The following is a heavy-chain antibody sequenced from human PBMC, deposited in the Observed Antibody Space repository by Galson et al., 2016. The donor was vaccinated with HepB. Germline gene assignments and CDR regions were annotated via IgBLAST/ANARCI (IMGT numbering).Heavy chain of an antibody. CDR2: INPNSGDT. CDR3: ASSDFWSAYYLY. D-gene: IGHD3-3*01. CDR1: GYIFTAYY. J-gene: IGHJ4*02. V-gene: IGHV1-2*02. Sequence: SVKVSCKASGYIFTAYYMHWVRQAPGQGLEWMGWINPNSGDTNFAQKFLGRVTMTRDTSIDAAYMELSRLTSDDTAVYYCASSDFWSAYYLYWGQGTLVTLSS.